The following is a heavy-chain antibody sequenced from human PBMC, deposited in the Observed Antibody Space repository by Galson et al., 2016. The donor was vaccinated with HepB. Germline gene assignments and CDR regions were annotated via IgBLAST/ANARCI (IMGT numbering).Heavy chain of an antibody. D-gene: IGHD3-22*01. J-gene: IGHJ4*02. Sequence: SLRLSCAASGFTFSTYTMHWVRRAPGRGPEYVSAIKSNGGTTYYANSVKGRFTISRHNSKNTLYLQMGSLRAEDTAIYYCARDHFYDSRGYYLDYWGQGTLATVAS. CDR1: GFTFSTYT. V-gene: IGHV3-64*01. CDR2: IKSNGGTT. CDR3: ARDHFYDSRGYYLDY.